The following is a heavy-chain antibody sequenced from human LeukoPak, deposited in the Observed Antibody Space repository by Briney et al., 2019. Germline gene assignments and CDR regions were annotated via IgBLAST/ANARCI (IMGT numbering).Heavy chain of an antibody. V-gene: IGHV3-23*01. Sequence: GRSLRLSCAASGFTFSSYGMHWVRQAPGKGLEWVSTISGSGGSTYYADSVKGRFTISRDNSKNTLYLQMNSLRAEDTALYYCAKDPGIAVAGPTSFDYWGQGTLVTVSS. CDR2: ISGSGGST. CDR3: AKDPGIAVAGPTSFDY. J-gene: IGHJ4*02. D-gene: IGHD6-19*01. CDR1: GFTFSSYG.